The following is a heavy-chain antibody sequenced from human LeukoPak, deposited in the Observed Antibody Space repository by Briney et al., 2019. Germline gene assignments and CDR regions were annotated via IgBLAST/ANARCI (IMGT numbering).Heavy chain of an antibody. V-gene: IGHV4-39*01. CDR1: GGSISSNIYY. CDR2: IYYSGST. CDR3: ARRLGLELTLDY. J-gene: IGHJ4*02. Sequence: SETLSLTCTVSGGSISSNIYYWGWIRQPPGKGLEWIGSIYYSGSTYYNPSLKSRVTISVDTSKNQFSLRLSSVTAADTAVYYCARRLGLELTLDYWGQGALVTVSS. D-gene: IGHD1-7*01.